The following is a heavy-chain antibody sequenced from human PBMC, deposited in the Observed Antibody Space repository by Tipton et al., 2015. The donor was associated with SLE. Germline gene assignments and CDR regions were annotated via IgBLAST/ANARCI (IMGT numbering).Heavy chain of an antibody. Sequence: TLSLTCTVSGGSISSYHWSWIRQPPGKGLEWIGYIYYSGSTNYNPSLKSRVTISVDTSKNQFSLQLSSVTAADTAVYYCATCQQDDSFDIWGQGTMVTVSS. V-gene: IGHV4-59*01. J-gene: IGHJ3*02. CDR3: ATCQQDDSFDI. D-gene: IGHD6-13*01. CDR1: GGSISSYH. CDR2: IYYSGST.